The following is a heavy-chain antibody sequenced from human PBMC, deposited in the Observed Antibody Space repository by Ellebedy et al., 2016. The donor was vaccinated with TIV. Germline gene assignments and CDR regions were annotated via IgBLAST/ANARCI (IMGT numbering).Heavy chain of an antibody. Sequence: GESLKISCAASGFTFSSYSMNWVRQAPGKGLEWVSSISSSSSYIYYADSVKGRFTISRDNAKNSLYLQMNSLRAEDTAVYYCVVVPAAMDWFDPWGQGTLVTVSS. D-gene: IGHD2-2*01. CDR3: VVVPAAMDWFDP. CDR2: ISSSSSYI. CDR1: GFTFSSYS. J-gene: IGHJ5*02. V-gene: IGHV3-21*01.